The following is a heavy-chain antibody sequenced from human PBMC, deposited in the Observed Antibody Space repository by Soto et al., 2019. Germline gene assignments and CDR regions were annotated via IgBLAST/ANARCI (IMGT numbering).Heavy chain of an antibody. CDR3: ATEYYYGSGSYIY. CDR2: IIPILGIA. D-gene: IGHD3-10*01. CDR1: GGTFSSYT. Sequence: ASVKVSCKASGGTFSSYTISWVRQAPGQGLEWMGRIIPILGIANYAQRFQGRVTITADKSTSTAYMELSSLRSEDTAVYYCATEYYYGSGSYIYWGQGTLVTVSS. V-gene: IGHV1-69*02. J-gene: IGHJ4*02.